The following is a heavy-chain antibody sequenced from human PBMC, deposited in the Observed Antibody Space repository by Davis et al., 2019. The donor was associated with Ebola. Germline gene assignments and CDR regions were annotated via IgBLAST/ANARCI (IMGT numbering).Heavy chain of an antibody. D-gene: IGHD4-23*01. Sequence: GGSLRLSCSASGFSFNTFGMNWVRQAPGKGPEWVSYISGITSNIYYADSVKGRFTISRDNAKNSLYLQMESLRDEDTAVYYCVRYGGGSHDYWGRGTQVTVSS. CDR3: VRYGGGSHDY. CDR2: ISGITSNI. J-gene: IGHJ4*01. V-gene: IGHV3-48*02. CDR1: GFSFNTFG.